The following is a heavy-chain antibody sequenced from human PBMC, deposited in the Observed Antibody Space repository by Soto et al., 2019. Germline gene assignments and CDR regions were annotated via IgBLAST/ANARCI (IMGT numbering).Heavy chain of an antibody. Sequence: QLQLQESGSGPVKPPQTLSLTCAVSGGSISSGGYSWSWIRQPPGKGLEWIGYIYHSGSTYYNPSLKSRVTISVDRSKNQFSLKLNSVTAADTAVYYCARVPSPWGQGTLVTVSS. V-gene: IGHV4-30-2*01. CDR3: ARVPSP. CDR1: GGSISSGGYS. J-gene: IGHJ5*02. CDR2: IYHSGST.